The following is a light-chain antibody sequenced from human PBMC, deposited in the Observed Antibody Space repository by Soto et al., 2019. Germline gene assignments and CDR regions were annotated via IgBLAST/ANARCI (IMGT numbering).Light chain of an antibody. V-gene: IGKV3-20*01. CDR1: QSVSSSY. CDR3: QQYGSSPPIT. Sequence: ELVLTQSPGTLSLSPGERATLSCRASQSVSSSYLAWYQHNPGQAPRILIYGASSRATGIPDRFSGSGSGTDFTLTISRLEPEDWAVYYCQQYGSSPPITFGQGTRLESK. CDR2: GAS. J-gene: IGKJ5*01.